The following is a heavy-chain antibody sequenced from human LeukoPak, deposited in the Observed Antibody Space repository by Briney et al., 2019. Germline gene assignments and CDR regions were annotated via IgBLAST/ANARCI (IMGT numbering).Heavy chain of an antibody. D-gene: IGHD4-17*01. CDR2: ISWNSGSI. V-gene: IGHV3-9*01. CDR3: AKDDYGDGALDC. Sequence: SGGSLRLSCAASGFTFDDYAMHRVRQAPGKGLEWVSGISWNSGSIGYADSVKGRFTISRDNAKNSLYLQMNSLRAEDTALYYCAKDDYGDGALDCWGRGTLVTVSS. J-gene: IGHJ4*02. CDR1: GFTFDDYA.